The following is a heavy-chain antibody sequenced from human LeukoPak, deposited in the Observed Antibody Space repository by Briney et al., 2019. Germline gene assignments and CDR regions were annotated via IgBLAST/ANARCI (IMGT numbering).Heavy chain of an antibody. D-gene: IGHD6-19*01. CDR2: MNPNSGNT. J-gene: IGHJ4*02. CDR1: GGTFSSYA. Sequence: ASVKVSCKASGGTFSSYAISWVRQAPGQGLEWMGWMNPNSGNTGYAQKFQGRVTMTRNTSISTAYMELSSLRSEDTAVYYCARSESSGWYGFDYWGQGTLVTVSS. V-gene: IGHV1-8*02. CDR3: ARSESSGWYGFDY.